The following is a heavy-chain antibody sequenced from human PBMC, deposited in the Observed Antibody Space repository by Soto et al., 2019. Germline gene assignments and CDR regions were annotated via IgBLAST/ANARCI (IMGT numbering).Heavy chain of an antibody. Sequence: ASVKVSCKASGYTFTSYGISWVRQAPGQGLEWMGWISAYNGNTNYAQKLQGRVTMTTDTSTSTAYMELRSLRSDDTAVYYCARDRGVHGTSCYTKACYYGMDVWGQGTTVTVSS. CDR1: GYTFTSYG. D-gene: IGHD2-2*02. V-gene: IGHV1-18*04. CDR2: ISAYNGNT. J-gene: IGHJ6*02. CDR3: ARDRGVHGTSCYTKACYYGMDV.